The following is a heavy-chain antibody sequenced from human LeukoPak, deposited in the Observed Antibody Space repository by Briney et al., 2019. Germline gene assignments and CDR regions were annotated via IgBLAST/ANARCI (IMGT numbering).Heavy chain of an antibody. CDR2: IKQDGSEK. J-gene: IGHJ4*02. D-gene: IGHD3-22*01. Sequence: GGSLRLSCAASGFTFSSYWMSWVRQAPAKGLEWVANIKQDGSEKYYADSVKGRFTISRDNSKNTLYLQMNSLRAEDTAVYFCVRANYYNTSASSPFDYWGQGSLVTVSS. CDR3: VRANYYNTSASSPFDY. V-gene: IGHV3-7*04. CDR1: GFTFSSYW.